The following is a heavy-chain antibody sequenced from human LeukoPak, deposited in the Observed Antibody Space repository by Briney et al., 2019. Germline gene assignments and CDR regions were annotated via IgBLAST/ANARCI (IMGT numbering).Heavy chain of an antibody. J-gene: IGHJ4*02. V-gene: IGHV5-51*01. D-gene: IGHD6-13*01. CDR2: IYPGDSDT. Sequence: GESLKISCKGFGYSITTYWIGWVRQMPGKGLEWMGIIYPGDSDTRYSPSFQGQVTISADKSISTAYLQWSSLKASDTAMYYCARGSSSWQPEYYFDYWGQGTPVTVSS. CDR1: GYSITTYW. CDR3: ARGSSSWQPEYYFDY.